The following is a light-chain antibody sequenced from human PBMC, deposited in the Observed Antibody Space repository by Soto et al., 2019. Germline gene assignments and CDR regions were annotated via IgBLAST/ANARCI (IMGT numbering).Light chain of an antibody. V-gene: IGLV2-14*01. J-gene: IGLJ1*01. CDR2: DVS. CDR3: NSYTTSNTRQIV. CDR1: SSDVGGYNY. Sequence: QSVLTQPASVSGSPGQSITISCTETSSDVGGYNYVSWYQQHPGKAPKFMIYDVSNRPSGVSTRVSGSKSGNTASLTISGLQAEDEADYYCNSYTTSNTRQIVFGTGTEVTVL.